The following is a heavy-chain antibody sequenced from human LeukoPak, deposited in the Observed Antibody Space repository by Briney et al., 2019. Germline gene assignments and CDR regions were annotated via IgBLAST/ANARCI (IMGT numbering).Heavy chain of an antibody. V-gene: IGHV1-46*01. J-gene: IGHJ4*02. D-gene: IGHD5-18*01. CDR3: ARARNSYGLEDF. CDR2: INPSGGST. CDR1: GYTFTSCY. Sequence: ASVKISCKASGYTFTSCYIHCMRQAPGQGLEWMGIINPSGGSTNYAQKFQGRVTMARDTSTSTVYLELSSLRSEDTAICYCARARNSYGLEDFWGQGTLVTVSS.